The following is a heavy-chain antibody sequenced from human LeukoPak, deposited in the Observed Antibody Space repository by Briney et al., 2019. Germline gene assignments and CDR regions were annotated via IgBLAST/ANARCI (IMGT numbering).Heavy chain of an antibody. Sequence: GGSLRLSCEASGLTFSSYGMSWVRQAPGKGLQWVSAITGDGTTTYYADSVKGRFTISRDNSRNMLYLQMSSLRAEDTAVYYCAKMQGYFDYWGQGTLVPVSS. V-gene: IGHV3-23*01. J-gene: IGHJ4*02. CDR2: ITGDGTTT. CDR1: GLTFSSYG. CDR3: AKMQGYFDY.